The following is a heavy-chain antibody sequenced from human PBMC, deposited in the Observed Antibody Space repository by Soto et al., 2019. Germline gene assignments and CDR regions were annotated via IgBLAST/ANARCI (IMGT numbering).Heavy chain of an antibody. CDR3: ARASMGTLQY. CDR2: INTDGTIK. V-gene: IGHV3-74*01. D-gene: IGHD3-10*01. CDR1: GFRFSDYW. J-gene: IGHJ4*02. Sequence: PGGSLRLSCVVSGFRFSDYWMYWVRQASGKGLVWASRINTDGTIKDYEDSVKGRFAISRDNAKNTLYLQMNSLRIEDTGGYYCARASMGTLQYWGQGTVVTVSS.